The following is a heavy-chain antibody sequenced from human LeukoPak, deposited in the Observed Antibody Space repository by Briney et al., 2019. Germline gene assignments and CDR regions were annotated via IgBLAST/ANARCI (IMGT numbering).Heavy chain of an antibody. J-gene: IGHJ3*02. D-gene: IGHD3-22*01. CDR1: GFTFSSYA. CDR3: AKEQLSPTWITMIVTDAFDI. Sequence: PGGSLRLSCAASGFTFSSYAMSWVRQAPGKGLEWVSAISGSGGSTYYADSVKGRFTISRDNSKNTLYLQMNSLRAEDTAVYYCAKEQLSPTWITMIVTDAFDIWGQGTMVTVSS. V-gene: IGHV3-23*01. CDR2: ISGSGGST.